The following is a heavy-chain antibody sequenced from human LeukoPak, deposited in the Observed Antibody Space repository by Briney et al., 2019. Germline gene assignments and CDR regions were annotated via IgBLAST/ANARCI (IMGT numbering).Heavy chain of an antibody. V-gene: IGHV1-2*02. J-gene: IGHJ4*02. CDR3: ATTEGLDIVVVVAALDY. CDR1: GYTFTGYY. CDR2: INPNSGGT. Sequence: ASVKVSRKASGYTFTGYYMHWVRQAPGQGLEWMGWINPNSGGTNYAQKFQGRVTMTRDTSISTAYMELSRLRSDDTAVYYCATTEGLDIVVVVAALDYWGQGTLVTVSS. D-gene: IGHD2-15*01.